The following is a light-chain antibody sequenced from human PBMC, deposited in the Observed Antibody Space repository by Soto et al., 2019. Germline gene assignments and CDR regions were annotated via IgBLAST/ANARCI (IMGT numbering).Light chain of an antibody. CDR2: GAS. CDR3: QQYNNWPWT. CDR1: QSVSSY. J-gene: IGKJ1*01. Sequence: EIVITQSPATLSVSPGERSTLSCRASQSVSSYLAWYQQKPGQAPRLLIYGASTRATGIPARFSGSGSGTEFTLTISSLQSEDFAVYYCQQYNNWPWTFGQGTKV. V-gene: IGKV3-15*01.